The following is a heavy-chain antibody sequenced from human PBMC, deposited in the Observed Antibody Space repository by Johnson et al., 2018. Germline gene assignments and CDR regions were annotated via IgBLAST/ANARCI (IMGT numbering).Heavy chain of an antibody. V-gene: IGHV4-59*08. CDR2: VHYSGVT. J-gene: IGHJ6*02. CDR3: ARIKTASYYYCGMDV. CDR1: GDSITNYY. D-gene: IGHD5-18*01. Sequence: QVQLQQSGPRLVKPSEPLSLTCNVSGDSITNYYWTWIRQPPGKGLQWIGYVHYSGVTNCDPSLKSRVIISVNTSKNQFSLQLNSVTAADTAVYFCARIKTASYYYCGMDVWGQGTTVTVS.